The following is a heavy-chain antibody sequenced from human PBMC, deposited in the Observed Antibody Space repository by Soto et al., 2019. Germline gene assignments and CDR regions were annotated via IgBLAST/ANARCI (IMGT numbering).Heavy chain of an antibody. Sequence: QLQMQESGPGLVKPPETLSLTCTVSGASITGSIHYWGWLRQPPGQGLEWIGSIYYSGSTYYNSSLKSRVTISVDTSKNQFSLKLSSVTAADTALYYCARHYAMTTGTVNFNYWGQGTLVAVSS. CDR3: ARHYAMTTGTVNFNY. J-gene: IGHJ4*02. V-gene: IGHV4-39*01. D-gene: IGHD4-17*01. CDR1: GASITGSIHY. CDR2: IYYSGST.